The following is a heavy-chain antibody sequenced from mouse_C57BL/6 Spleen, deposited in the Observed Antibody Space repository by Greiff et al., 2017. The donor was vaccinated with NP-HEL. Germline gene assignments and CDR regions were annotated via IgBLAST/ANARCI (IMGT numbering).Heavy chain of an antibody. CDR1: GFTFSNYW. V-gene: IGHV6-3*01. J-gene: IGHJ2*01. CDR3: TEYGSSWNY. CDR2: IRLKSDNYAT. Sequence: EVKLMESGGGLVQPGGSMKLSCVASGFTFSNYWMNWVRQSPEKGLEWVAQIRLKSDNYATHYAESVKGRFTISRDDSKSSVYLQMNNLRAEDTGIYYCTEYGSSWNYWGQGTTLTVSS. D-gene: IGHD1-1*01.